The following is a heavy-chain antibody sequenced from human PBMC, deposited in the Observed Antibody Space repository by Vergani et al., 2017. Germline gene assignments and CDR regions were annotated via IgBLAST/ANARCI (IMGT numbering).Heavy chain of an antibody. Sequence: QVQLVQSGAEVKKPGASVKVSCKASGYPFTSYYMHWVRQAPGQGLEWMGIINPSGGSTSYAQKFQGRVAITGVTSTSTVYMELSSLRSENTAVYYCARQGFCSSTNCYNGGMDVWGQGTTVTVSS. J-gene: IGHJ6*02. CDR1: GYPFTSYY. CDR2: INPSGGST. D-gene: IGHD2-2*02. CDR3: ARQGFCSSTNCYNGGMDV. V-gene: IGHV1-46*03.